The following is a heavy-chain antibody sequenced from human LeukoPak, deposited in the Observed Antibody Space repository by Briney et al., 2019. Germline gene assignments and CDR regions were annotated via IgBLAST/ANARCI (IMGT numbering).Heavy chain of an antibody. V-gene: IGHV3-66*01. D-gene: IGHD6-19*01. CDR3: ARASGWYHRGFDY. J-gene: IGHJ4*02. Sequence: PGGSLRLSCAASGFTVSSNYMSWVRQAPGKGLEWVSVIYSGGSTYYADSVKGRFTISRDNSKNTLYLQMNSLRAEDTAVYYCARASGWYHRGFDYWGQGTLVTVSS. CDR2: IYSGGST. CDR1: GFTVSSNY.